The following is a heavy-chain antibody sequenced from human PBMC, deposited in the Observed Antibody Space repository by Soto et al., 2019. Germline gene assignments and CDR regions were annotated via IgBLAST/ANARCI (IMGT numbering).Heavy chain of an antibody. CDR1: GFSLSTGGRG. V-gene: IGHV2-5*01. D-gene: IGHD4-17*01. Sequence: QITLKESGPTLVKPTQALTLTCSFSGFSLSTGGRGVGWIRQPPGKALEWLALIYWNDDKRFSPSLKSRLTITKDASKNRVVLTMTNMDPVDTATYSCAHRGDGDYPRDNWFDPWGQGTLVTVSS. CDR3: AHRGDGDYPRDNWFDP. CDR2: IYWNDDK. J-gene: IGHJ5*02.